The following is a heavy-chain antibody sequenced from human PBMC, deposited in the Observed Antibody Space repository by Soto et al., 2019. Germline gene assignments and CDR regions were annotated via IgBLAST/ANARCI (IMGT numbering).Heavy chain of an antibody. CDR3: AGFRSGYFNFDY. CDR1: GGSISSGGYY. J-gene: IGHJ4*02. CDR2: IYYSGST. V-gene: IGHV4-31*03. D-gene: IGHD3-3*01. Sequence: LSLTCTVSGGSISSGGYYWSWIRQHPGKGLEWIGYIYYSGSTYYNPSLKSRVTISVDTSKNQFSLKLSSVTAADTAVYYCAGFRSGYFNFDYWGQGTLVTAPQ.